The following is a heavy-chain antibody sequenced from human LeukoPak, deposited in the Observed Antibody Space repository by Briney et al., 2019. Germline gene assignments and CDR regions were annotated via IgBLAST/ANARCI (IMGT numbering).Heavy chain of an antibody. CDR3: ARERGNSGSYPGWYFDL. J-gene: IGHJ2*01. D-gene: IGHD1-26*01. V-gene: IGHV4-34*01. CDR1: GGSFSGYY. CDR2: INHSGST. Sequence: SETLSLTCAVYGGSFSGYYWSWIRQPPGKGLEWIGEINHSGSTNYNPSLKSRVTISVDTSKNQFSLKLSSVTAADTAVYYCARERGNSGSYPGWYFDLWGRGTLVTVSS.